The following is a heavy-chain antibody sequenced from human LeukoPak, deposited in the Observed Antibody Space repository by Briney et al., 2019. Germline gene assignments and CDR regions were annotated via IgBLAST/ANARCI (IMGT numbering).Heavy chain of an antibody. V-gene: IGHV3-23*01. CDR1: GFTFRNYA. CDR2: VSGSGGST. Sequence: PGGSLRLSCAASGFTFRNYAMNWVRQAPGKGLEWVSGVSGSGGSTKYADSVKGRFTISRDNSKNTLYLQMSSLRVEDTAVYYCAKDRVFGILIGGGFDYWGQGTQLIVSS. J-gene: IGHJ4*02. CDR3: AKDRVFGILIGGGFDY. D-gene: IGHD3-3*01.